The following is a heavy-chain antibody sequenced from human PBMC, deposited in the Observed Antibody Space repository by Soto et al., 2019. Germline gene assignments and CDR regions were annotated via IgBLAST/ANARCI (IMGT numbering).Heavy chain of an antibody. J-gene: IGHJ6*02. D-gene: IGHD2-2*01. Sequence: GASVKVSCKASGYTFTSYGISWVRQAPGQGLEWMGWISAYNGNTNYAQRLQGRVTMTTDTSTSTAYMELRSLRSDDTAVYYCARDPLVVVPAASGDGGYYYVLDFSGQGSSVIGSS. V-gene: IGHV1-18*01. CDR3: ARDPLVVVPAASGDGGYYYVLDF. CDR1: GYTFTSYG. CDR2: ISAYNGNT.